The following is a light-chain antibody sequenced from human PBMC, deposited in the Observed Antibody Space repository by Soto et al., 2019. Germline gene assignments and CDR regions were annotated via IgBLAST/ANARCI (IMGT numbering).Light chain of an antibody. V-gene: IGLV1-40*01. J-gene: IGLJ1*01. CDR2: GNS. CDR3: QSYDRSLSGLYV. CDR1: SSNIGAGYD. Sequence: LTQPPSVSGAPGQRVTISCTGSSSNIGAGYDVHWYQQLPGTAPKLLIYGNSNRPSGVPDRFSGSKSGTSASLAITGLQAEDEADYYCQSYDRSLSGLYVFGTGTKLTVL.